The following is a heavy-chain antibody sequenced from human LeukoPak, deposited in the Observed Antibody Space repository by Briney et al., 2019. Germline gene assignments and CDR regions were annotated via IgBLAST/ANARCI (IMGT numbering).Heavy chain of an antibody. V-gene: IGHV1-18*01. Sequence: ASVKVSCKASGYTFTSYGISWVRQAPGQGLEWMGWISAYNGNTNYAQKLQGRVTMTTDTSTSTAYMELRSLRSDDTAVYYCARGEVGQLWAYYFDYWGQGTLVTVSS. CDR2: ISAYNGNT. CDR3: ARGEVGQLWAYYFDY. D-gene: IGHD5-18*01. J-gene: IGHJ4*02. CDR1: GYTFTSYG.